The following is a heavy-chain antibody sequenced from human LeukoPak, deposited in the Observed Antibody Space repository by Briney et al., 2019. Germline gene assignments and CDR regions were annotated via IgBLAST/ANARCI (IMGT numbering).Heavy chain of an antibody. Sequence: GGSLRLSCAAPEFVFSDYYMSWVRQAPGKGLEWVSYISSGGDTKYYADSVKGRFTISRDNAKNSLYLQMNNLRAEDTAVYYCARDMGGDYGSGTFFDLWGQGNMVTVSS. J-gene: IGHJ4*02. D-gene: IGHD3-10*01. CDR2: ISSGGDTK. CDR1: EFVFSDYY. CDR3: ARDMGGDYGSGTFFDL. V-gene: IGHV3-11*01.